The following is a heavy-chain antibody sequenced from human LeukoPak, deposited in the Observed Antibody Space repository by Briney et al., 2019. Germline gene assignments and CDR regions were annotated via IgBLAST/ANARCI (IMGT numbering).Heavy chain of an antibody. J-gene: IGHJ6*03. CDR1: GFTFSSYS. V-gene: IGHV3-21*01. CDR2: ISSSSSYI. CDR3: ARGRQGIRGYYYYYMDV. D-gene: IGHD3-3*02. Sequence: PGGSLRLSCAASGFTFSSYSMNWVRQAPGKGLEWVSSISSSSSYIYYADSVKGRFTISRDNAKNSLYLQMNSLRAEDTAVYYCARGRQGIRGYYYYYMDVWGKGTTVTVSS.